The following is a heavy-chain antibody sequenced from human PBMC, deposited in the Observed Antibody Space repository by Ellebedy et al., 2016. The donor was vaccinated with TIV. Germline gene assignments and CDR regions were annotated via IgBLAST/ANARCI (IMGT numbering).Heavy chain of an antibody. V-gene: IGHV1-46*01. CDR2: IYPSAGST. Sequence: AASVKVSCKASGYTFTTYYVHWVRQAPGQGLEWMGVIYPSAGSTDYAQKFQGRVTLTRDTSTSTVYMDLSSLRSEDTAVYYCARHRGTALSFWGQGTLVTVSS. D-gene: IGHD1/OR15-1a*01. CDR3: ARHRGTALSF. J-gene: IGHJ4*02. CDR1: GYTFTTYY.